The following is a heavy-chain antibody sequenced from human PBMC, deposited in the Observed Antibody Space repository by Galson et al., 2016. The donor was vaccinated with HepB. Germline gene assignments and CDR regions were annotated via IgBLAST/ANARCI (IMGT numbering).Heavy chain of an antibody. V-gene: IGHV3-74*01. CDR1: GFTFSSDW. J-gene: IGHJ4*02. CDR2: INTDGSTT. D-gene: IGHD3-10*01. CDR3: AKVGWREYDGY. Sequence: LRLSCAASGFTFSSDWMHWVRQAPGKGLVWVSRINTDGSTTNYADSVKGRFTISRDNSKNTVYLQMSSLRVDDTAVYYCAKVGWREYDGYWGQGTLVTVSS.